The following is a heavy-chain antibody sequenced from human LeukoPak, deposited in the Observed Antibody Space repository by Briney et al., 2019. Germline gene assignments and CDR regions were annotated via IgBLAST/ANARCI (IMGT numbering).Heavy chain of an antibody. D-gene: IGHD3-3*01. Sequence: SVKVSCKASGFTFTSSAMQWVRQARGQRLEWIGWIVVGSGNTNYAQKFQGRVTMTEDTSTDTAYMELSSLRSEDTAVYYCATPLGGRWFDPWGQGTLVTVSS. CDR2: IVVGSGNT. V-gene: IGHV1-58*02. J-gene: IGHJ5*02. CDR1: GFTFTSSA. CDR3: ATPLGGRWFDP.